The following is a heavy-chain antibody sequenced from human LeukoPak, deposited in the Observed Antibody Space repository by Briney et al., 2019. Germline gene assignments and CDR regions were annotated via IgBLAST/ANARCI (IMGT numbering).Heavy chain of an antibody. CDR2: IIPIFGTA. D-gene: IGHD1-20*01. CDR3: ARGVGEYNWNDWFDP. V-gene: IGHV1-69*13. Sequence: ASVKVSCKASGYTFTSYGISWVRQAPGQGLEWMGGIIPIFGTANYAQKFQGRVTITADESTSTAYMELSSLRSEDTAVYYCARGVGEYNWNDWFDPWGQGTLVTVSS. J-gene: IGHJ5*02. CDR1: GYTFTSYG.